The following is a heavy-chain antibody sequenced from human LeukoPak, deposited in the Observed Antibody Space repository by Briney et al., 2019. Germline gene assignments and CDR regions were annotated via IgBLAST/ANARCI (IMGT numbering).Heavy chain of an antibody. Sequence: PSETLSLTCTVSGGSISSSSYYWGWIRQPPGKGLEWIGSIYYSGSTYYNPSLKSRVTISVDTSKNQFSLKLSSVTAADTAAYYCARSPQQWLVRVTGAFDIWGQGTMVTVSS. V-gene: IGHV4-39*01. CDR3: ARSPQQWLVRVTGAFDI. CDR1: GGSISSSSYY. CDR2: IYYSGST. D-gene: IGHD6-19*01. J-gene: IGHJ3*02.